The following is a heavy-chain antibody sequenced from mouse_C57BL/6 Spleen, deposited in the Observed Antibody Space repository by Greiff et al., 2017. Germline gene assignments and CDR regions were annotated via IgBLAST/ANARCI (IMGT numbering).Heavy chain of an antibody. Sequence: QVQLQQPGAELVRPGTSVKLSCKASGYTFTSYWMHWVKQRPGQGLEWIGVIDPSDSYTNYNQKFKGKATLTVDTSSSKAYMQLRSLTSEYSAVYYCARDSNYVYFDYWGPGTTLTVSS. CDR3: ARDSNYVYFDY. J-gene: IGHJ2*01. CDR1: GYTFTSYW. CDR2: IDPSDSYT. D-gene: IGHD2-5*01. V-gene: IGHV1-59*01.